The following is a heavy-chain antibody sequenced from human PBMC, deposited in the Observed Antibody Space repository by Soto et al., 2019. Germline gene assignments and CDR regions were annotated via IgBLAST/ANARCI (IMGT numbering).Heavy chain of an antibody. D-gene: IGHD3-22*01. CDR2: IWYDGSNK. V-gene: IGHV3-33*01. J-gene: IGHJ4*02. Sequence: QVQLVESGGGVVQPGRSLRLSCAASGFTFSSYGMHWVRQAPGKGLEWVAVIWYDGSNKYYADSVKGRFTISRDNSKNTLYLQMNSLRAEDTAVYYCARDTHYYDSSGYYYPPDFWGQGTLVTVSS. CDR1: GFTFSSYG. CDR3: ARDTHYYDSSGYYYPPDF.